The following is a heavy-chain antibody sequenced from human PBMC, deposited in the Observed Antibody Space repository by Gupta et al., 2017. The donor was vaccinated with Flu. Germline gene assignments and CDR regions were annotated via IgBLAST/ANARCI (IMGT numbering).Heavy chain of an antibody. Sequence: QAPGKGLEWVAVIWYDGSNKYYADSVKGRFTISRDNSKNTLYLQMNSLRAEDTAVYYCARDRGTTGTVGLGYWGQGTLVTVSS. J-gene: IGHJ4*02. D-gene: IGHD1-1*01. CDR2: IWYDGSNK. CDR3: ARDRGTTGTVGLGY. V-gene: IGHV3-33*01.